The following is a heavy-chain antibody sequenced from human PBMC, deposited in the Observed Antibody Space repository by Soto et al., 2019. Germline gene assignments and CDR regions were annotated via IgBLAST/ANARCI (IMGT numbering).Heavy chain of an antibody. CDR1: GGTFSSYA. Sequence: QVQLVQSGAEVKKPGSSVKVSCKASGGTFSSYAISWVRQAPGQGLEWMGGIIPIFGTANYAQKFQGRVTINADEYTSTAYMELSSLRSEDTAVYYCARGGDGEEPYYYGMDVWGQGTTVTVSS. J-gene: IGHJ6*02. CDR3: ARGGDGEEPYYYGMDV. V-gene: IGHV1-69*01. D-gene: IGHD2-21*01. CDR2: IIPIFGTA.